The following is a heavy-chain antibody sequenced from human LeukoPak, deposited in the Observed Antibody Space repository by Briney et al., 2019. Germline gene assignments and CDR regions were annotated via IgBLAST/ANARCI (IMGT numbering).Heavy chain of an antibody. J-gene: IGHJ4*02. CDR2: ISRNGGST. D-gene: IGHD2/OR15-2a*01. Sequence: GGSLRLSCVVSGFTFSSYAMNWVRQAPGKGLEYVAAISRNGGSTYYADSVKGRFTISRDNSKNTLYLQMSSLRAEDTAVYLCVKDLRSDFMGVLSRYLSNWGQGTLVTVSS. CDR1: GFTFSSYA. V-gene: IGHV3-64D*09. CDR3: VKDLRSDFMGVLSRYLSN.